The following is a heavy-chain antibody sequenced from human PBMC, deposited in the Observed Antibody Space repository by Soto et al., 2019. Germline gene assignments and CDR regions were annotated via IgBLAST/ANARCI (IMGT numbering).Heavy chain of an antibody. V-gene: IGHV4-59*06. D-gene: IGHD6-19*01. J-gene: IGHJ5*02. CDR1: GGSISSYY. Sequence: SETLSLTCTVSGGSISSYYWSWIRQHPGKGLEWIGYIYYSGSTYYNPSLKSRVTISVDTSKNQFSLKLSSVTAADTAVYYCARVQWLVRKHNTWFDPWGQRTLVTVSS. CDR3: ARVQWLVRKHNTWFDP. CDR2: IYYSGST.